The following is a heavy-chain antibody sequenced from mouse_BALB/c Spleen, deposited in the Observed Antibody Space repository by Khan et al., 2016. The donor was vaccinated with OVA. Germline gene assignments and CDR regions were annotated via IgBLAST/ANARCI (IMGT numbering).Heavy chain of an antibody. V-gene: IGHV9-3-1*01. CDR3: TRRISYFALDY. CDR2: INTYTGEP. Sequence: QIQLVQSGPELKKPGETVKISCKASGYTFTNYGMNWVKQAPGKGLKWMGWINTYTGEPTYADDFKGRFAFSLETSASTAYLQSNNLKNEDAATYCCTRRISYFALDYWGQGTSVTVSS. J-gene: IGHJ4*01. CDR1: GYTFTNYG. D-gene: IGHD2-4*01.